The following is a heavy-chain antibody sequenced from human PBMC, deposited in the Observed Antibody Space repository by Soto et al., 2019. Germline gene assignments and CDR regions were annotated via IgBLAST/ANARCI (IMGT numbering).Heavy chain of an antibody. V-gene: IGHV1-46*01. CDR2: IYPSGGST. CDR1: GYTFTNYY. CDR3: ARDFSGPMDY. D-gene: IGHD3-10*01. Sequence: SVTVSCKASGYTFTNYYMHWVRQAPGQGLEGMGIIYPSGGSTRNAQKFQGRVTMTRDTSTSTVYMELSSLRSEDTAVYYCARDFSGPMDYWGRGTLVTVSS. J-gene: IGHJ4*02.